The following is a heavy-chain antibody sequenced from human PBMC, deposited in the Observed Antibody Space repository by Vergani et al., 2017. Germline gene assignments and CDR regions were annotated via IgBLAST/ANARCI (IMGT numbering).Heavy chain of an antibody. Sequence: QVQLVQSGAEVKKPGSSVKVSCKASGGTFSSYTISWVRQAPGQGLEWMGRIIPILGIANYAQKFQGRVTITADKYTSTAYMELSSLRSGDTAVYYCARAGEQQLVEYGMDVWGQGTTVTVSS. CDR2: IIPILGIA. J-gene: IGHJ6*02. D-gene: IGHD6-13*01. V-gene: IGHV1-69*02. CDR3: ARAGEQQLVEYGMDV. CDR1: GGTFSSYT.